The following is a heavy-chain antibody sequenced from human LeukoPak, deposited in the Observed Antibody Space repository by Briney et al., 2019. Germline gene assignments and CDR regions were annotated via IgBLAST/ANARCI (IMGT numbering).Heavy chain of an antibody. Sequence: PGGALRLSCAASGFTFDDYAMHWVRQAPGKGLEWVSGISWNSGSIGYADSVKGRFTISRDNAKNSLYLQMNSLRAEDTALYYCAKARSITAMVTYFDYWGQGTLVTVSS. V-gene: IGHV3-9*01. CDR3: AKARSITAMVTYFDY. CDR2: ISWNSGSI. D-gene: IGHD5-18*01. J-gene: IGHJ4*02. CDR1: GFTFDDYA.